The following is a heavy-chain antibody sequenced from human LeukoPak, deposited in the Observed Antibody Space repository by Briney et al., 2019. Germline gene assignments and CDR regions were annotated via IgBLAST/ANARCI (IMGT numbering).Heavy chain of an antibody. V-gene: IGHV3-21*01. Sequence: MTGGSLRLSCAASGFIFGTYSMNWVRQAPGKGLEWVSSISPSGGYMYYADSLKGRFTISRDNAKNSLYLQMNSLRAEDTAVYYCARDRYDYGDSNDAFDIWGQGTMVTVSS. J-gene: IGHJ3*02. CDR1: GFIFGTYS. D-gene: IGHD4-17*01. CDR3: ARDRYDYGDSNDAFDI. CDR2: ISPSGGYM.